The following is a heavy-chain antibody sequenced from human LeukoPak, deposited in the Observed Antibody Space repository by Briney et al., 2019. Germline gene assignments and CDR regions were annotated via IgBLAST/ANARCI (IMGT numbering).Heavy chain of an antibody. J-gene: IGHJ4*02. CDR3: AKDRAYYSDSSGYYLVRAYDY. D-gene: IGHD3-22*01. CDR2: ISGSGGST. CDR1: GFTFSNYA. Sequence: GGSLTLSCAASGFTFSNYAMNWVRQPPGKGLEWVSAISGSGGSTYYADSVKGRFTISRDNSKNTLYLQMNSLRAEDTAVYYCAKDRAYYSDSSGYYLVRAYDYWGQGTLVTVSS. V-gene: IGHV3-23*01.